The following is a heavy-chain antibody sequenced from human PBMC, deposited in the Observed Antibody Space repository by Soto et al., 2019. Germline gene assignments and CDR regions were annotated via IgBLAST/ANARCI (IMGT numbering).Heavy chain of an antibody. D-gene: IGHD3-3*01. CDR2: ISGSGGST. J-gene: IGHJ6*03. V-gene: IGHV3-23*01. Sequence: GGSLRLSCAASGFTFSSYAMSWVRQAPGKGLEWVSAISGSGGSTYYADSVKGRFTISRDNSKNTLYLQMNSLRAEDTAVYYCAKDGWRITIFGVPYYMDVWGKGTTVTVSS. CDR1: GFTFSSYA. CDR3: AKDGWRITIFGVPYYMDV.